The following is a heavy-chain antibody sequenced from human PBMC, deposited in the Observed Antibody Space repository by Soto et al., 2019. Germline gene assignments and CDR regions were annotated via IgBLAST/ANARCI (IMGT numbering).Heavy chain of an antibody. CDR2: ILYDGSNK. CDR3: AKERSTDMVYWFDP. Sequence: PWGSLGLSCASSVFTFSIYGMHWVRQAPGKGLEWVAVILYDGSNKYYADSVKGRFTISRDNSKNTLYLQMNSLRAEDTAVYYCAKERSTDMVYWFDPWGQGTMVTVSS. V-gene: IGHV3-30*18. CDR1: VFTFSIYG. J-gene: IGHJ5*02. D-gene: IGHD5-18*01.